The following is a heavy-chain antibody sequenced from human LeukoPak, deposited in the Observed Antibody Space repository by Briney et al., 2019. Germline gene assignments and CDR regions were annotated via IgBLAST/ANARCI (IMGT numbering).Heavy chain of an antibody. CDR3: AIHGIAVAGTEY. Sequence: GRSLRLSCAASGFTFSSYAMSWVRQAPGKALESVSAISGSGGSTYYADSVKGRFTISRDNSKNTLYLQMNSLRAEDTAVYYCAIHGIAVAGTEYWGQGTLVTVSS. D-gene: IGHD6-19*01. CDR1: GFTFSSYA. CDR2: ISGSGGST. J-gene: IGHJ4*02. V-gene: IGHV3-23*01.